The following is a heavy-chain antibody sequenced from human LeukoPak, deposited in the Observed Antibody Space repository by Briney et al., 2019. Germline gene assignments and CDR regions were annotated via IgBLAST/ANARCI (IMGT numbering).Heavy chain of an antibody. CDR1: GFTFSSYE. V-gene: IGHV3-48*03. CDR2: ISSSGSTI. D-gene: IGHD3-9*01. Sequence: GGSLRLSCAASGFTFSSYEMNWVRQAPGKGLEWVSYISSSGSTIYYADSVKGRFTISRDNAKNSLYLQMNSLRAEDTAVYYCAREFGLRYFDWLLWGAFDIWGQGTMVTVSS. CDR3: AREFGLRYFDWLLWGAFDI. J-gene: IGHJ3*02.